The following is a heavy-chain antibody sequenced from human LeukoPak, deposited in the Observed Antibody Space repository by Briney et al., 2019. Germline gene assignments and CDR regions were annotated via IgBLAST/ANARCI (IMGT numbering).Heavy chain of an antibody. CDR1: GGSMSPYH. CDR2: IYYSGST. V-gene: IGHV4-59*12. Sequence: RSSETLSLTCTVSGGSMSPYHWGWIRQPPGKGLGWTGYIYYSGSTNYNPSLKSRVTISVDTSKNQFSLKLSSVTAADTAIYYCAXAVSGXFDYWGXGTLVTVS. CDR3: AXAVSGXFDY. J-gene: IGHJ4*01.